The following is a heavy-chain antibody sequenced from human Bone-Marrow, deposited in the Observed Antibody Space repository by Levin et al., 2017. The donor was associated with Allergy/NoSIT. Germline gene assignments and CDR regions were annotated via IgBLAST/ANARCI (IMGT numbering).Heavy chain of an antibody. Sequence: PGGSLRLSCAASGFTFSSYGMHWVRQAPGKGLEWVAVISYDGSNKYYADSVKGRFTISRDNSKNTLYLQMNSLRAEDTAVYYCAKDRITMVRGVSPPEWYYYYYMDVWGKGTTVTVSS. CDR2: ISYDGSNK. CDR1: GFTFSSYG. J-gene: IGHJ6*03. V-gene: IGHV3-30*18. CDR3: AKDRITMVRGVSPPEWYYYYYMDV. D-gene: IGHD3-10*01.